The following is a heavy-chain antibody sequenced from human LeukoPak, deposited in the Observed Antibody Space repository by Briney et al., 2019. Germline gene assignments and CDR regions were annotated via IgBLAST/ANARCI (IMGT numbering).Heavy chain of an antibody. CDR3: AKQAYSSGWWLDY. J-gene: IGHJ4*02. Sequence: GGSLRLSCAASGLTFSNYAMSWVRQAPGKGLEWVSTISYDGDYTYYADSVKGRFTISRDNSKNTLYLQMNSLRAEDTAVYYCAKQAYSSGWWLDYWGQGTLVTVSS. V-gene: IGHV3-23*01. D-gene: IGHD6-19*01. CDR2: ISYDGDYT. CDR1: GLTFSNYA.